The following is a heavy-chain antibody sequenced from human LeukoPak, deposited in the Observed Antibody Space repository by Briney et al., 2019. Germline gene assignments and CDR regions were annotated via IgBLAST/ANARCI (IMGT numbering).Heavy chain of an antibody. Sequence: PSETLSLTCTVSGGSISGSSWFWGWSRQPPGKGQEWIGSVSSGGTTYYNPSLKSRVTISVGTSKTQFSLKLSTVTAADTAIYYCSTYYFDSSGYLTGFDYWGQGTLVTVSS. CDR2: VSSGGTT. CDR1: GGSISGSSWF. CDR3: STYYFDSSGYLTGFDY. J-gene: IGHJ4*02. V-gene: IGHV4-39*01. D-gene: IGHD3-22*01.